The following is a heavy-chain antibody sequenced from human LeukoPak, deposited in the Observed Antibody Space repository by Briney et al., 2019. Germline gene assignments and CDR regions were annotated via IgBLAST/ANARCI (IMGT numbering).Heavy chain of an antibody. CDR3: ASLPRCSSTSCYGVYYYGMDV. D-gene: IGHD2-2*01. Sequence: PSETLSLTCTVSGGSISSYYWSWIRQPPGKGLEWIGYIYYSGSTNYNPSLKSRVTISVDTSKNQFSLKLSSVTAADTAVYYCASLPRCSSTSCYGVYYYGMDVWGQGTTVTVSS. CDR1: GGSISSYY. V-gene: IGHV4-59*01. CDR2: IYYSGST. J-gene: IGHJ6*02.